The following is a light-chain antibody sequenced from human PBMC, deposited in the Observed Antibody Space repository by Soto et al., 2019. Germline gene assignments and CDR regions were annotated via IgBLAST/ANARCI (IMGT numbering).Light chain of an antibody. CDR2: AAS. Sequence: IVLTQSPGTLSLSPGETATLSCRASQTGDSRYLAWYQQKRGQAPRLLIYAASSRATGVPDRFSGSGAGTEFTLTIRRLEPEDFAVYYCQQYDSTVWTFGQGTKVDIK. CDR1: QTGDSRY. V-gene: IGKV3-20*01. J-gene: IGKJ1*01. CDR3: QQYDSTVWT.